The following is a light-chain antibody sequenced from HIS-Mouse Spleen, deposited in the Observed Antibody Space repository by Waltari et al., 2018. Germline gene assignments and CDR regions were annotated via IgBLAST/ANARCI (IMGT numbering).Light chain of an antibody. J-gene: IGLJ2*01. CDR1: AFPNKY. Sequence: SYELTQPPSVSVSPGQTARITCSGDAFPNKYASWYQQKSGQAPVLVIYEDSKRPSGIPGRFSGSSSGTMATLTISGAQVEDEADYYCYSTDSSGNHRVFGGGTKLTVL. CDR3: YSTDSSGNHRV. CDR2: EDS. V-gene: IGLV3-10*01.